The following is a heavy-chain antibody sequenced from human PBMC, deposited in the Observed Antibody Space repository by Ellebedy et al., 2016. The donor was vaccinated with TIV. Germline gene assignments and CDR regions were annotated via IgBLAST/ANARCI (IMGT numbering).Heavy chain of an antibody. J-gene: IGHJ4*02. CDR3: ARMGSSWYVGFDY. CDR1: GYTFTSYA. Sequence: ASVKVSCXASGYTFTSYAMHWVRQAPGQRLEWMGWINAGNGNTKYSQKFQGRVTITRDTSASTAYMELSSLRSEDTAVYYCARMGSSWYVGFDYWGQGTLVTVSS. V-gene: IGHV1-3*01. D-gene: IGHD6-13*01. CDR2: INAGNGNT.